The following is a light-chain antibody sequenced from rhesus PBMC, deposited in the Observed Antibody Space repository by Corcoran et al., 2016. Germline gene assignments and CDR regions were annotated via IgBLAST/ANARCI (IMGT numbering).Light chain of an antibody. Sequence: DIQMTQSPSSLSASVGDTVTITCRASQGISSYLNWFQQKPWKAPKLLIYAASSLESGVPSRFSGSGSGTEFTLTIRSLQTEDFAAYYCLQYYSYPFTFGPGTKLDIK. CDR3: LQYYSYPFT. CDR1: QGISSY. J-gene: IGKJ3*01. CDR2: AAS. V-gene: IGKV1-28*02.